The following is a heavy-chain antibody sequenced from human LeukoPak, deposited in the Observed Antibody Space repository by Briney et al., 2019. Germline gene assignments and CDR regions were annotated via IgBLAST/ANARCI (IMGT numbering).Heavy chain of an antibody. Sequence: GRSLRLSCAASGFTFSSYAMHWVRQAPGKGLEWVAVISYDGSNKYYADSVKGRFTISRDNSKNTLYLQMNSLRAEDTAVYYCARVEYTAMVQYYFDYWGQGTLVTVSS. V-gene: IGHV3-30-3*01. CDR1: GFTFSSYA. CDR2: ISYDGSNK. J-gene: IGHJ4*02. D-gene: IGHD5-18*01. CDR3: ARVEYTAMVQYYFDY.